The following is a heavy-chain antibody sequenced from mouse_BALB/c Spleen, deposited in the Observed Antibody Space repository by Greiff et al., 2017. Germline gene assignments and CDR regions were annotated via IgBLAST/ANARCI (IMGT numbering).Heavy chain of an antibody. Sequence: QVQLQQSGAELVRPGTSVKVSCKASGYAFTNYLIEWVKQRPGQGLEWIGVINPGSGGTNYNEKFKGKATLTADKSSSTAYMQLSSLTSDDSAVYFCARRSSGYVIFAYWGQGTLVTVSA. J-gene: IGHJ3*01. V-gene: IGHV1-54*01. CDR1: GYAFTNYL. D-gene: IGHD3-1*01. CDR2: INPGSGGT. CDR3: ARRSSGYVIFAY.